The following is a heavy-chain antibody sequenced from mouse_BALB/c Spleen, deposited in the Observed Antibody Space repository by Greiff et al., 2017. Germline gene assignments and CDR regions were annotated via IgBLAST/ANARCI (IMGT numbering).Heavy chain of an antibody. CDR3: ARHEGGYYSAWFAY. CDR1: GFAFSSYD. D-gene: IGHD2-3*01. Sequence: EVMLVESGGGLVKPGGSLKLSCAASGFAFSSYDMSWVRQTPEKRLEWVAYISSGGGSTYYPDTVKGRFTISRDNAKNTLYLQMSSLKSEDTAMYYCARHEGGYYSAWFAYWGQGTLVTVSA. CDR2: ISSGGGST. J-gene: IGHJ3*01. V-gene: IGHV5-12-1*01.